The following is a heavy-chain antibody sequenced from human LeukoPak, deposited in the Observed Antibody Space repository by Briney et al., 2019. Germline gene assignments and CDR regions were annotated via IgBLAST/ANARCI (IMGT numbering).Heavy chain of an antibody. CDR1: GGNFSSYA. V-gene: IGHV1-69*01. J-gene: IGHJ6*02. CDR2: IIPIFGTA. Sequence: ASVKVSCKASGGNFSSYAISWVRQAPGKALEWKGGIIPIFGTANYAQKFQGRVTITADESTSTAYMELSSLRSEDTAVYYCARGPFPYYYYGMDVWGQGTTVTVSS. CDR3: ARGPFPYYYYGMDV.